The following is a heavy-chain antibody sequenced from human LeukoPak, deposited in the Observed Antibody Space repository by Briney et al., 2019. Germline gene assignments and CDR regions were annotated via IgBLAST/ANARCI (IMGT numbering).Heavy chain of an antibody. CDR1: GFTFSSYG. V-gene: IGHV3-33*06. CDR2: IWYDGSNK. J-gene: IGHJ4*02. D-gene: IGHD4-17*01. CDR3: AKDPGSYGDLVPPDY. Sequence: HPGGSLRLSCAASGFTFSSYGMHWVRQAPGKGLEWVAVIWYDGSNKNYADSVKGRFTISRDNSKNTLYLQMYSLRADDTAVFYCAKDPGSYGDLVPPDYWGQGTLVTVSS.